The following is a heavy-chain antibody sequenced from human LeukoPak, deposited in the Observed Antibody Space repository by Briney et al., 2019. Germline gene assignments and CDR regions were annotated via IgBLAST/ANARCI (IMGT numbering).Heavy chain of an antibody. CDR2: INTNTGNP. V-gene: IGHV7-4-1*02. J-gene: IGHJ4*02. D-gene: IGHD6-13*01. Sequence: ASVKVSCKASGDTFTSYAMNWVRQAPGQGLEWMGWINTNTGNPTYAPGFTGRFVFSLDTSVSTAYLQISSLKAEDTAVYYCARGVKFSSSWRIDYWGQGTLVTVSS. CDR3: ARGVKFSSSWRIDY. CDR1: GDTFTSYA.